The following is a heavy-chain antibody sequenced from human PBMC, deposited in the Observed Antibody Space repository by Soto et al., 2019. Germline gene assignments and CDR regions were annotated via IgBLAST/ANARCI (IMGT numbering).Heavy chain of an antibody. D-gene: IGHD3-3*01. CDR1: GGSISSYY. Sequence: SETLSLTCTVSGGSISSYYWSWIRQPAGKGLEWIGRIYTSGSTNYNPSLKSRVTMSVDTSKNQFSLKLSSVTAADTAVYYCARALGDFWSGYPHHYYYYGMDVWGQGTTVTVSS. V-gene: IGHV4-4*07. CDR3: ARALGDFWSGYPHHYYYYGMDV. CDR2: IYTSGST. J-gene: IGHJ6*02.